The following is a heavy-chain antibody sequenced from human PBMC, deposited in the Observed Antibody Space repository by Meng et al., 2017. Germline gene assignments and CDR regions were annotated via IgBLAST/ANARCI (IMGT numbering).Heavy chain of an antibody. CDR3: AREGPCGGDCSGFDY. CDR1: GGTFSSYA. Sequence: GQLVQSGAGGKKPGSSGKVACKASGGTFSSYAICWLRQAPGQGLEWMGGIIPIFGTANYAQKFQGRVTITADESTSTAYMELSSLRSEDTAVYYCAREGPCGGDCSGFDYWGQGTLVTVSS. D-gene: IGHD2-21*02. CDR2: IIPIFGTA. V-gene: IGHV1-69*01. J-gene: IGHJ4*02.